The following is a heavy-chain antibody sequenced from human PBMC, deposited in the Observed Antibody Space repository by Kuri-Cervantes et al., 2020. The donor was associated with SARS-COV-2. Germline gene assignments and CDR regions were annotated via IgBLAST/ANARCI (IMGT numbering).Heavy chain of an antibody. J-gene: IGHJ4*02. CDR3: ARDVGYGGTSELDITYFDY. D-gene: IGHD4-23*01. CDR1: RDTFATFG. CDR2: IIPFFGTP. V-gene: IGHV1-69*13. Sequence: SVKVSCKASRDTFATFGFSWVRQAPGQGLEWMGGIIPFFGTPSYAQRFGGRVTITADESTSTVYMEMSSLTFEDTAVYFCARDVGYGGTSELDITYFDYWGQGTLVTVSS.